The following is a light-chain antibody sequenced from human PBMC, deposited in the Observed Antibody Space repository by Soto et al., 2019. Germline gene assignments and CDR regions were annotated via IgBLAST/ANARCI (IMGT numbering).Light chain of an antibody. CDR2: GAS. Sequence: EIVLTQSPGTLSLSPGDRATLSCRASHSVRSNYLAWYQQKPGQAPRLLLYGASSRAIGIPDRFSGSGSGTEFTLTISRLEPEDFAVYYCQQYDTSPPLTFGGGTKVDIK. CDR1: HSVRSNY. CDR3: QQYDTSPPLT. J-gene: IGKJ4*01. V-gene: IGKV3-20*01.